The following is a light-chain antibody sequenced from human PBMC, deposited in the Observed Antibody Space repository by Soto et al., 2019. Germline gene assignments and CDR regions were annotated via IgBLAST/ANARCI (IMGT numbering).Light chain of an antibody. Sequence: EIMLTQSPATLSLSPGERATLSCRASQSVSSYLAWYQQKPGQAPRLLIYDASNRATGIPARFSGSGSGTDFTLTISSLEPEDFAVYYCQQRSNWPPTCTFGQGTKVDIK. CDR2: DAS. V-gene: IGKV3-11*01. J-gene: IGKJ1*01. CDR1: QSVSSY. CDR3: QQRSNWPPTCT.